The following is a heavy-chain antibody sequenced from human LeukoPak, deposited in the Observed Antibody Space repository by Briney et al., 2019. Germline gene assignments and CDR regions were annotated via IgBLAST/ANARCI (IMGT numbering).Heavy chain of an antibody. CDR2: IYYSGST. CDR1: GGSVSSGGYY. CDR3: ARVGYCSGGSCYNWFDP. Sequence: SETLSLTCTVSGGSVSSGGYYWSWIRQRPGKGLEWIGYIYYSGSTYYNPSLKSRVTISVDTSKNQFSLKLSSVTAADTAVYYCARVGYCSGGSCYNWFDPWGQGTLVTVSS. D-gene: IGHD2-15*01. V-gene: IGHV4-31*03. J-gene: IGHJ5*02.